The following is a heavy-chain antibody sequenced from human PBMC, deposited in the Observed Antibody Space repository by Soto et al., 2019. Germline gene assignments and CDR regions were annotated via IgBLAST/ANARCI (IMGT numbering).Heavy chain of an antibody. Sequence: EASVKVSCKASGYTFTSYYMHWVRQAPGQGLEWMGIINPSGGSTSYAQKFQGRVTMTRDTSTSTVYMELSSLRSEDTAVYYCAREIAAAGSYYYGTDVWGQGTTVTVSS. CDR1: GYTFTSYY. CDR2: INPSGGST. CDR3: AREIAAAGSYYYGTDV. D-gene: IGHD6-13*01. J-gene: IGHJ6*02. V-gene: IGHV1-46*01.